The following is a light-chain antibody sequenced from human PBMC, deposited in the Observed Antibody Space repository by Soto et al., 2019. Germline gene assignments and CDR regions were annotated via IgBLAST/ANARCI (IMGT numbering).Light chain of an antibody. CDR1: QSISSY. V-gene: IGKV1-39*01. Sequence: DIQMTQSPSSLSASVGDRVTITCRASQSISSYLNWYQQKPGKAPKLLIYAASSLQSGVPSRFSGSGSGTDFTLTISSLQPEDFATYYCQQSYSTPRAITFGQGTRWRL. CDR2: AAS. J-gene: IGKJ5*01. CDR3: QQSYSTPRAIT.